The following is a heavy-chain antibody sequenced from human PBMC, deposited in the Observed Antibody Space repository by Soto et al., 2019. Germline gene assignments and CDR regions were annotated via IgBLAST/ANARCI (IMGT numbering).Heavy chain of an antibody. D-gene: IGHD3-16*01. Sequence: QVKLVQSGVEVKKPGASVKVSCKTSGYTFTNYGVSWVRQAPGQGLEWVGWINAYNGHTNYAQNFKGRVTITTDTSTTTAYMDLRSLKSDDTAVYYCARDIDYDVDYWGQGTLVTVSS. CDR1: GYTFTNYG. CDR2: INAYNGHT. V-gene: IGHV1-18*01. CDR3: ARDIDYDVDY. J-gene: IGHJ4*02.